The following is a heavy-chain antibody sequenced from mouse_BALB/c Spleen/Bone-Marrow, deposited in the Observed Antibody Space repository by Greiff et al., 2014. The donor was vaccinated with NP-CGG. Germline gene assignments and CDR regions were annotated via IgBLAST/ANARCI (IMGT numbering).Heavy chain of an antibody. Sequence: QVQLQQSGAELVRPGASVKLSCKASGYSFTIYWMNWVKQRPGQGLEWIGMIHPSDIETRLNQKFKDKATLTVDKSSNTAYMQLSSPTSDDSAVYYCARGEITAFAYWGQGTLVTVSA. CDR3: ARGEITAFAY. V-gene: IGHV1-61*01. J-gene: IGHJ3*01. D-gene: IGHD1-2*01. CDR1: GYSFTIYW. CDR2: IHPSDIET.